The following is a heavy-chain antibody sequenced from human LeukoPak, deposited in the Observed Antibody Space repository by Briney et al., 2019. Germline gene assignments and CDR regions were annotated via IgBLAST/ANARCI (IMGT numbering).Heavy chain of an antibody. Sequence: ASVKVSCKASGYTFNRYGISWVRQAPGQGLEWMGWISPYNGNTNYAQKVQDRVTMSTDTSTGTAYLDVRSLTSDDTAVYYCARDHSNWNYAPDFWGQGTLVIVSS. D-gene: IGHD1-7*01. CDR2: ISPYNGNT. V-gene: IGHV1-18*01. CDR1: GYTFNRYG. J-gene: IGHJ4*02. CDR3: ARDHSNWNYAPDF.